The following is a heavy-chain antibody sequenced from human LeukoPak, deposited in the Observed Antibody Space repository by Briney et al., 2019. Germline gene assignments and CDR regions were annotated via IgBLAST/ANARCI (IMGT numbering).Heavy chain of an antibody. CDR2: ISSGSSTV. CDR1: GFMFSSNW. Sequence: GGSLRLSCAASGFMFSSNWMSWVRLAPGKGLEWVSYISSGSSTVYYADSVKGRFTISRDNAKNSLYLQMNSLRAEDTAVYYCARDTRNFYYYGMDVWGQGTTVTVSS. D-gene: IGHD1-14*01. CDR3: ARDTRNFYYYGMDV. V-gene: IGHV3-48*01. J-gene: IGHJ6*02.